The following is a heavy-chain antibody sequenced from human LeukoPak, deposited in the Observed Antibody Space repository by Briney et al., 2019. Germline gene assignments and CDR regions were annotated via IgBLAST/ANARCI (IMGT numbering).Heavy chain of an antibody. D-gene: IGHD5-18*01. CDR2: INPSGGST. V-gene: IGHV1-46*01. CDR3: AADPDTTMAFDY. J-gene: IGHJ4*02. Sequence: ASVKVSCKASGYTFTSYYMHWVRQAPGQGLEWMGIINPSGGSTSYAQKFQGRVTITRDMSTSTAYLELSSLRSEDTAVYYCAADPDTTMAFDYWGQGTLVTVSS. CDR1: GYTFTSYY.